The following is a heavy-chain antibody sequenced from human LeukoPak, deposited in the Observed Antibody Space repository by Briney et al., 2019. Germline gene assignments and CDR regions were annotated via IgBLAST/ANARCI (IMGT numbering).Heavy chain of an antibody. J-gene: IGHJ1*01. Sequence: PGGSLRLSCAASGFTFSSYWMSWVRQAPGKGLEWVANIKQDGSEKYYVDSVKGRFTISRDNAKDSLYLQMNSLRAEDTAVYYCARSVSVAVVPFAEYFQHWGQGTLVTVSS. CDR3: ARSVSVAVVPFAEYFQH. CDR2: IKQDGSEK. CDR1: GFTFSSYW. D-gene: IGHD6-19*01. V-gene: IGHV3-7*01.